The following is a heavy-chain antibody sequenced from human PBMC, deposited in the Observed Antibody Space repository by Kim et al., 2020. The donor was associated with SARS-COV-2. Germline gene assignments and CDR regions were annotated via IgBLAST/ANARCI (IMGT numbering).Heavy chain of an antibody. Sequence: SETLSLTCTVSGYSISSGYYWGWIRQPPGKGLEWIGSIYHSGSTYYNQSLKSRVTISVDTSKNQYSLKLSSVTAADTAVVYCAGVPFWGQGTLGTDSS. CDR2: IYHSGST. J-gene: IGHJ4*02. CDR1: GYSISSGYY. V-gene: IGHV4-38-2*02. CDR3: AGVPF.